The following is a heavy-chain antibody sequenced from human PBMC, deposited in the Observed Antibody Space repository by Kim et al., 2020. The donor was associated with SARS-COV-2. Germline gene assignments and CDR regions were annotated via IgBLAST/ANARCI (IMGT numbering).Heavy chain of an antibody. Sequence: ASVKVSCKASGYTFTSYGISWVRQAPGQGLEWMGWISAYNGNTNYAQKLQGRVTMTTDTSTSTAYMELRSLRSDDTAVYYCASGGGTPYEDTAMVYYFDYWGQGTLVTVSS. V-gene: IGHV1-18*01. CDR1: GYTFTSYG. CDR3: ASGGGTPYEDTAMVYYFDY. CDR2: ISAYNGNT. D-gene: IGHD5-18*01. J-gene: IGHJ4*02.